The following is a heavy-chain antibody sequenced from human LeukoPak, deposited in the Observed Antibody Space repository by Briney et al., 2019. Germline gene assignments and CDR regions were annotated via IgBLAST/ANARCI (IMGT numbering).Heavy chain of an antibody. CDR2: VSWNGAGV. V-gene: IGHV3-9*01. D-gene: IGHD3-22*01. CDR3: VRDDDRPDNGLDY. Sequence: GGSLRLSCAASGFTFDNHAMHWVRQRPGKGLEWVSGVSWNGAGVVYADSVRGRFTISRDNAKNTLYLQMNSLRAEDTAVYYCVRDDDRPDNGLDYWGQGTLVTVSS. CDR1: GFTFDNHA. J-gene: IGHJ4*02.